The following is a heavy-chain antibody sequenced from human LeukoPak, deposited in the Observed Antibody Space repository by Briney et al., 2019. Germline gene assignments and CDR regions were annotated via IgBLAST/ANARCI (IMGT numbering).Heavy chain of an antibody. CDR1: GFTFSSYA. CDR2: ISGSGGST. Sequence: PGGSLRLSCAASGFTFSSYAMSWVRQAPGKGLEWVSAISGSGGSTYYADPVKGRFTISRDNSKNTLYLQMNSLRAEDTAVYYCAKDPLVLSVNDAFDIWGQGTMVTVSS. J-gene: IGHJ3*02. V-gene: IGHV3-23*01. CDR3: AKDPLVLSVNDAFDI. D-gene: IGHD4/OR15-4a*01.